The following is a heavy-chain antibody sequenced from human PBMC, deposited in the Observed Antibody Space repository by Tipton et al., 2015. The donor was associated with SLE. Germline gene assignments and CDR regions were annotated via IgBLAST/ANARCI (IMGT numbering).Heavy chain of an antibody. D-gene: IGHD3-10*01. V-gene: IGHV4-38-2*01. J-gene: IGHJ4*02. CDR3: ARMAGYGSGPRYVDY. Sequence: TLSLTCDVSDYPISRGFYWGWIRQPPGKGLEWIGNVFHTGDTYYNPSLKSRVTISVDMSKNQFSLRVKSVTAADTALYYCARMAGYGSGPRYVDYWGQGTLVSVSS. CDR1: DYPISRGFY. CDR2: VFHTGDT.